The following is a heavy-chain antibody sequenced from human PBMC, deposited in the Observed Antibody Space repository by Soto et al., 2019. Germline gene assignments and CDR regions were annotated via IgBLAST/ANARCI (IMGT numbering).Heavy chain of an antibody. V-gene: IGHV3-30-3*01. Sequence: QVQLVESGGGVVQPGRSLRLSCAASGFTFSSYAMHWVRQAPGKGLEWVAVISYDGSNKYYADSVKGRFTISRDNSKNTLYRQMNSLRAEDTAVYYCARVGKRWLQLGNDAFDIWGQGTMVTVSS. CDR3: ARVGKRWLQLGNDAFDI. D-gene: IGHD5-12*01. CDR2: ISYDGSNK. CDR1: GFTFSSYA. J-gene: IGHJ3*02.